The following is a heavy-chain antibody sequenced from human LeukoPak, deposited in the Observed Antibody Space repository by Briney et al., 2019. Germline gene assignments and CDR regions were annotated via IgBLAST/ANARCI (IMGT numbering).Heavy chain of an antibody. CDR3: ARSITMIVVVITPHYYGMDV. V-gene: IGHV1-69*13. CDR1: GGTFSSYA. CDR2: IIPIFGTA. D-gene: IGHD3-22*01. Sequence: ASVKVSCKASGGTFSSYAISWVRQAPGQGLEWMGGIIPIFGTANYAQKFQGRVTITADESTSTAYMELSSLRSEDSAVYYCARSITMIVVVITPHYYGMDVWGQGTTVTVSS. J-gene: IGHJ6*02.